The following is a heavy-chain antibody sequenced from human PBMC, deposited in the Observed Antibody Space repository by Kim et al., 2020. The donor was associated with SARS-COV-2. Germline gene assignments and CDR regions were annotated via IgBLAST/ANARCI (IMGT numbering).Heavy chain of an antibody. D-gene: IGHD6-19*01. V-gene: IGHV7-4-1*02. J-gene: IGHJ6*02. CDR3: ARDLVVAGTNNYYYYYGMDV. CDR1: GYTFTSYA. CDR2: INTNTGNP. Sequence: ASVKVSCKASGYTFTSYAMNWVRQAPGQGLEWMGWINTNTGNPTYAQGFTGRFVFSLDTSVSTAYLQISSLKAEDTAVYYCARDLVVAGTNNYYYYYGMDVWGQGTTVTVSS.